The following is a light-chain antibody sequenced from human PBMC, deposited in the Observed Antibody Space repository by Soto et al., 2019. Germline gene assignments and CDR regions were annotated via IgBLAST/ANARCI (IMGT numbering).Light chain of an antibody. Sequence: DIQMTQSASSLSGSVGDRVTITSRASQSISHYLNWYQQKPGKAPNLLIHAASSLQSGVPPRFSGSGSGTDFTLSISSLQPEDFATYFCQQSYRNPITFGQGTRLEIK. J-gene: IGKJ5*01. CDR3: QQSYRNPIT. CDR1: QSISHY. V-gene: IGKV1-39*01. CDR2: AAS.